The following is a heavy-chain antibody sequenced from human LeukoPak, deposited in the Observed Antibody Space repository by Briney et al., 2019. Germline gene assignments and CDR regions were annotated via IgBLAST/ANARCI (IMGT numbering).Heavy chain of an antibody. D-gene: IGHD3-16*01. Sequence: PGGSLRLSCAASGFTFSSYWTNWARQAPGKGLEWVASINHNGNVNYYVDSVEGRFTISRDNAKDSLYLQMSNLRAEDTAVYFCARGGGLDVWGQGATVTVSS. CDR1: GFTFSSYW. J-gene: IGHJ6*02. CDR3: ARGGGLDV. CDR2: INHNGNVN. V-gene: IGHV3-7*03.